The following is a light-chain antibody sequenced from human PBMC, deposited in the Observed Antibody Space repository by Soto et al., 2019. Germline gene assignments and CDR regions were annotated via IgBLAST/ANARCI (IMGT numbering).Light chain of an antibody. CDR3: QQYNSSPWT. J-gene: IGKJ1*01. Sequence: DIVMTQSPSTLSASAGEGVTITCRASQSVSAWLAWYQQRPGKAPKLLIYKMSASERGVPSRFSGSGSGTEFTLTISSLQPEDFATYYCQQYNSSPWTFGQGTKVEIK. CDR1: QSVSAW. CDR2: KMS. V-gene: IGKV1-5*03.